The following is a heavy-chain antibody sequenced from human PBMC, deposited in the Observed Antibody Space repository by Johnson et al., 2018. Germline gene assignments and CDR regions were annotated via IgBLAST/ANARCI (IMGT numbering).Heavy chain of an antibody. V-gene: IGHV3-74*02. J-gene: IGHJ6*03. CDR1: GFTFSTYS. CDR2: INSDGSST. Sequence: EVQLVESGGGLVKPGGSLRLSCGASGFTFSTYSMKWVRQAPGKGLVWVSRINSDGSSTSYADSVKGRFTISRDNAKNSLYLQMNSLRAEDTAVYYCAIHPVGKGVDYYYYYYMDVWGKGTTVTVSS. D-gene: IGHD3-10*01. CDR3: AIHPVGKGVDYYYYYYMDV.